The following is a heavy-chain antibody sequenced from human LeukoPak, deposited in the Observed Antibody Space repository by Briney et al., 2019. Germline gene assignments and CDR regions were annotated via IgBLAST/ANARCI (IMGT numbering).Heavy chain of an antibody. CDR2: INPSGGST. Sequence: ASVKVSCKASGYTFTSYYMHWVRQAPGQGLEWMGIINPSGGSTSYAQKFQGRVTMTRDMSTSTVYMELSSLRSEDTAVYYCARGDYYDSSGYTAWAFDIWGQGTMVTVSS. CDR3: ARGDYYDSSGYTAWAFDI. J-gene: IGHJ3*02. V-gene: IGHV1-46*01. D-gene: IGHD3-22*01. CDR1: GYTFTSYY.